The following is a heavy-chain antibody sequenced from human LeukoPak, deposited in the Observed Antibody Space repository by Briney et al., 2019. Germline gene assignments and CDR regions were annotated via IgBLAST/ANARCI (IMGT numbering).Heavy chain of an antibody. CDR3: AKDSADDYGDFFDY. CDR1: GFTFDDYA. Sequence: PGGSLRLSCAASGFTFDDYAMHWVRQAPGKGLEWVSGISWNSGSIGYADSVKGRFTISRDNAKNSLYLQMNSLRAEDTALYYCAKDSADDYGDFFDYWGQGTLVTVSS. J-gene: IGHJ4*02. V-gene: IGHV3-9*01. D-gene: IGHD4-17*01. CDR2: ISWNSGSI.